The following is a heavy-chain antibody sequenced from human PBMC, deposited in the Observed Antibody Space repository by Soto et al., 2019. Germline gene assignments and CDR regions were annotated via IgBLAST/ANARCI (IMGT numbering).Heavy chain of an antibody. CDR1: GFTFSSYA. J-gene: IGHJ5*02. Sequence: QVQLVESGGGVVQPGRSLRLSCAASGFTFSSYAMHWVRQAPGKGLERVAVISYDVSNKYYADSVKARFTISRDNANNTLCLQMNSLRAEDTAVYYCVRDSDDYVWGSYRYAWFDHWCQGTLVTVCS. CDR3: VRDSDDYVWGSYRYAWFDH. D-gene: IGHD3-16*02. CDR2: ISYDVSNK. V-gene: IGHV3-30-3*01.